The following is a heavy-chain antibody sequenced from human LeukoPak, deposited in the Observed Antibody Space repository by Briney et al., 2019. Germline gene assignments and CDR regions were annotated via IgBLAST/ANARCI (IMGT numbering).Heavy chain of an antibody. Sequence: GASVKVSCKASGYTFTGYYMHWVRQAPGQGLEWMGWINPNSGGTDYAQKFQGRVTTTRDTSISTAYMELSRLRSDDTAVYYCARVYHTYGSGSFDYWGQGTLVTVSS. CDR2: INPNSGGT. CDR1: GYTFTGYY. CDR3: ARVYHTYGSGSFDY. V-gene: IGHV1-2*02. J-gene: IGHJ4*02. D-gene: IGHD3-10*01.